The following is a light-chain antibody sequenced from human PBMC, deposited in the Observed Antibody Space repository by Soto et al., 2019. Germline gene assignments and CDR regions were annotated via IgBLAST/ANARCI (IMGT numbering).Light chain of an antibody. V-gene: IGLV2-14*03. Sequence: QSALTQPASVSGSPGQSITISCTGTSRDIGGYNFVSWYQQHPGKAPKLMFYDVTNRPSGVSNRFSGSKSGNTASLTISGLQAEDEAGYYCSSYTSTNTVVFGGGTKLTVL. CDR1: SRDIGGYNF. CDR2: DVT. J-gene: IGLJ2*01. CDR3: SSYTSTNTVV.